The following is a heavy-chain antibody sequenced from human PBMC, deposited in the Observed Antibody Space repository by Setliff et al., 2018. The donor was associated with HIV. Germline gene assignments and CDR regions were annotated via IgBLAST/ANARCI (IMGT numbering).Heavy chain of an antibody. CDR3: ARSGYTSGFYWVFGAFGV. J-gene: IGHJ3*01. D-gene: IGHD3-22*01. CDR2: IQYSDSS. V-gene: IGHV4-59*11. CDR1: DASISSHY. Sequence: SETLSLTCTVSDASISSHYWSWIRQPPGKRLEWIASIQYSDSSHYNPSLQSRVTISVDTSTKQFSLYLSSVNETDTAVYYCARSGYTSGFYWVFGAFGVWGQGKLVTVSS.